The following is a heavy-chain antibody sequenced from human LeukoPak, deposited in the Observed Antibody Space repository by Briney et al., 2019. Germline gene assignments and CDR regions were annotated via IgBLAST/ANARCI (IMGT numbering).Heavy chain of an antibody. J-gene: IGHJ4*02. CDR3: TTSWNGWLQLVDY. CDR1: GFTFSNAW. D-gene: IGHD1-1*01. CDR2: IKSKTDGGTT. V-gene: IGHV3-15*01. Sequence: GGSLRLSCAASGFTFSNAWMSWVRQAPGKGLEWDGRIKSKTDGGTTDYAAPVKGRFTISRDDSKNTLYLQINSLKTEDTAVYYCTTSWNGWLQLVDYWGQGTLVTVSS.